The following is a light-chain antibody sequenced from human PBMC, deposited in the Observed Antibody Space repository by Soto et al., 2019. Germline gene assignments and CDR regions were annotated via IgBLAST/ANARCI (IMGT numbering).Light chain of an antibody. CDR2: QAS. CDR3: QQNNSYSWT. V-gene: IGKV1-5*03. CDR1: QSISSW. J-gene: IGKJ1*01. Sequence: DIQMTQSPSTLSASVGDRVTITCRASQSISSWLAWYQQKPGKAPKVLIYQASSLESGVPSRFSGSGSGTEFILTISRLSPDDFATYYCQQNNSYSWTFGQGTKVEIK.